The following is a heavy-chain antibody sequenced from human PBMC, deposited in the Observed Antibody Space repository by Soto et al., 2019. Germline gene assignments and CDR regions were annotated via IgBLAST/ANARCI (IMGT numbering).Heavy chain of an antibody. D-gene: IGHD2-15*01. V-gene: IGHV4-31*03. J-gene: IGHJ4*02. CDR1: GGSISSGGYY. CDR3: ARTSCSGGSCYKIDY. CDR2: IYYSGST. Sequence: QVQLQESGPGLVKPSQTLSLTCTVSGGSISSGGYYWSWIRQHPVKGLEWIGYIYYSGSTYYNPSLKSRVTISVDTSKNQFSLKLSSVTAADTAVYYCARTSCSGGSCYKIDYWGQGTLVTVSS.